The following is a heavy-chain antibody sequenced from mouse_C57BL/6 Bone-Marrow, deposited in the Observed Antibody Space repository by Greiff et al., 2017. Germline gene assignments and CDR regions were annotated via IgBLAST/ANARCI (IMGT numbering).Heavy chain of an antibody. CDR3: ARSGVRGAWFAY. D-gene: IGHD4-1*01. Sequence: QVQLQQPGTELVQPGASVKLSCKASGYTFTSYWMHWVKQRPGQGLEWIGNINPSNGGTNYNEKFKSKATLTVDKSSSTAYMQLSSLTSEDSAVYYCARSGVRGAWFAYWGQGTLVTVSA. J-gene: IGHJ3*01. CDR2: INPSNGGT. CDR1: GYTFTSYW. V-gene: IGHV1-53*01.